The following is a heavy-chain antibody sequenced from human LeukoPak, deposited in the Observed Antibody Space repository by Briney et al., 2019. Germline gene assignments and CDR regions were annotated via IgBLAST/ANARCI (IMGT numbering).Heavy chain of an antibody. CDR3: ARRDCSGGRCYLY. J-gene: IGHJ4*02. CDR2: IKQEGSEK. D-gene: IGHD2-15*01. V-gene: IGHV3-7*01. CDR1: GFTFSSYW. Sequence: GGSLRLSCAASGFTFSSYWMSWVRQAPGEGREWVANIKQEGSEKYYVDSVRGGFTISPAKAKNSLYLQMNSLRAEDTAVYYCARRDCSGGRCYLYWGQGTLVTVSS.